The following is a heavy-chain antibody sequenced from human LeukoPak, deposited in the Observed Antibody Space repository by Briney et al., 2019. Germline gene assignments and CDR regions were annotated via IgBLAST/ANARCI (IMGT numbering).Heavy chain of an antibody. J-gene: IGHJ5*02. CDR2: IYTSGST. D-gene: IGHD2-2*02. CDR1: GGSLSSYY. CDR3: ARGVGPAAIGS. V-gene: IGHV4-4*07. Sequence: SETLSLTCTGSGGSLSSYYWSWIRQPAGKGLEGIGRIYTSGSTNYNPSLKSRVTMSLDRSKNQYSLKLSCVTAADTAVYYCARGVGPAAIGSWGQGTLVTVSS.